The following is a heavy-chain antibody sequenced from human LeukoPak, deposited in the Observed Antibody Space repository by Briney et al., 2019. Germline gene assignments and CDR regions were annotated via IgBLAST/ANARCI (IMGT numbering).Heavy chain of an antibody. CDR2: ISGSGGST. Sequence: GGSLRLSCAASGFTFSSYAMSWVRQAPGKGLEWVSAISGSGGSTYYADSVKGRFTISRDNSKNTLYLQMNSLRAEDTAVYYCAISGNLHSYDSSGYPFDYWGQGTLVTVSS. D-gene: IGHD3-22*01. V-gene: IGHV3-23*01. CDR1: GFTFSSYA. CDR3: AISGNLHSYDSSGYPFDY. J-gene: IGHJ4*02.